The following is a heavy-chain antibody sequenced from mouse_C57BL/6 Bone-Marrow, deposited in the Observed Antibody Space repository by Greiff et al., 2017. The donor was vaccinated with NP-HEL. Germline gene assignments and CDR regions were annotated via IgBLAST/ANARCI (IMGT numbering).Heavy chain of an antibody. V-gene: IGHV1-59*01. J-gene: IGHJ2*01. CDR1: GYTFTSYW. CDR3: ARETYYYGSSLDY. Sequence: QVQLQQPGAELVRPGTSVKLSCKASGYTFTSYWMHWVKQRPGQGLEWIGVIDPSDSYTNYNQKFKGKATLTVDTSSSTAYMQLSSLTSEDSAVYYCARETYYYGSSLDYWGQGTTLTVSS. CDR2: IDPSDSYT. D-gene: IGHD1-1*01.